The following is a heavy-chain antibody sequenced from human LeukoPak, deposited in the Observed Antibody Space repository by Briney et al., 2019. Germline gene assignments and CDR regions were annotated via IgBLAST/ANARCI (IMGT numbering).Heavy chain of an antibody. J-gene: IGHJ4*02. V-gene: IGHV3-74*01. Sequence: GGSLRLSCAASGFTFSTYWMHWVRQAPGKGRRWVSRINSDGSSTTYADSVKGRFTISRDYAKNTLYLQMNSLRAEDTAVYYCARDENDAFDIWGQGTLVTVSS. CDR2: INSDGSST. CDR3: ARDENDAFDI. D-gene: IGHD1-1*01. CDR1: GFTFSTYW.